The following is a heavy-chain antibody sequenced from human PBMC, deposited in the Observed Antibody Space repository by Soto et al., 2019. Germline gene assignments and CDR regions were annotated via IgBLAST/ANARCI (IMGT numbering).Heavy chain of an antibody. D-gene: IGHD5-12*01. CDR2: IYYSGST. CDR3: ARPNSGYSIDY. Sequence: SETLSLTCTVSGGSISSSSYYWGWIRQPPGKGLEWIGSIYYSGSTYYNPSLKSRVTISVDTSKNQFSLKLSSVTAADTAVYYCARPNSGYSIDYWGQGTLVTVSS. V-gene: IGHV4-39*01. CDR1: GGSISSSSYY. J-gene: IGHJ4*02.